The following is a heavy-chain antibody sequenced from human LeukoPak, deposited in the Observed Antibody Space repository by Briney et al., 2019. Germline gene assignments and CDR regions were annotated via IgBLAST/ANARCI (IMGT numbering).Heavy chain of an antibody. CDR1: GGSFSGYY. CDR3: ASGTTLWLAGAFDI. V-gene: IGHV4-34*01. J-gene: IGHJ3*02. CDR2: INHSGST. Sequence: SETLSLTCAVYGGSFSGYYWSWIRQPPGKGLEWIGEINHSGSTNYNPSLKSRVTISVDTSKNQFSLKLSSVTAADTAVYYCASGTTLWLAGAFDIWGQGTMVTVSS. D-gene: IGHD5-12*01.